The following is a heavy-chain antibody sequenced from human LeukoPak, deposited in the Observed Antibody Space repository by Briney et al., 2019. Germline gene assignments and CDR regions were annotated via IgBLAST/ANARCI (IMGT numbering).Heavy chain of an antibody. V-gene: IGHV4-4*07. Sequence: PSETLSLTCTASGGSISNYYWTWIRQPAGKGLEWVGRIYTSGGTNYNPSLKSRVTMSVDTSTNQFSLKLSSVTAADTAMYYCARAAEYSSGWYLFDFWGQGILVTVSA. J-gene: IGHJ4*02. CDR1: GGSISNYY. CDR3: ARAAEYSSGWYLFDF. D-gene: IGHD6-19*01. CDR2: IYTSGGT.